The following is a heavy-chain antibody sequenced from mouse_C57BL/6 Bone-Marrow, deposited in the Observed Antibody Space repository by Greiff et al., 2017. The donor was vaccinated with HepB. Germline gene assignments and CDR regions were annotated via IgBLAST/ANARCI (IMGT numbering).Heavy chain of an antibody. Sequence: EVKVVESEGGLVQPGSSMKLSCTASGFTFSDYYMAWVRQVPEKGLEWVANINYDGSSTYYLDSLKSRFIISRDNAKNILYLQMSSLKSEDTATYYCARDGKNYAMDYWGQGTSVTVSS. CDR1: GFTFSDYY. CDR3: ARDGKNYAMDY. J-gene: IGHJ4*01. V-gene: IGHV5-16*01. CDR2: INYDGSST.